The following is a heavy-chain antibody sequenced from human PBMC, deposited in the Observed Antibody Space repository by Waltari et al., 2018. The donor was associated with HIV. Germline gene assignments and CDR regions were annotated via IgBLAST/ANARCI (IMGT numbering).Heavy chain of an antibody. CDR3: ARRAPMAYFDY. Sequence: QVQLNQWGAGLLKPSATLSLTCAVYGGSFRGNYWTWIRQPPGKGLEWIGEINHAGITNYNPSVKSRVTMSVDTSMNQFSLKLTSVTAADTALYYCARRAPMAYFDYWGQGSLVTVSS. D-gene: IGHD2-8*01. V-gene: IGHV4-34*01. CDR1: GGSFRGNY. J-gene: IGHJ4*02. CDR2: INHAGIT.